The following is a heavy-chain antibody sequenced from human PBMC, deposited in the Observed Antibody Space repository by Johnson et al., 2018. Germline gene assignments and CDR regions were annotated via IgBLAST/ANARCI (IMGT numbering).Heavy chain of an antibody. CDR3: AKDGNILTGPNYYYGMDV. Sequence: VQLVQSGGGVVQPGRSLRLSCAASGFTFSSYGMHWVRQAPGKGLEWVAVISYDGSNKYYADSVKGRFTISRDNSKNTLYLQRNSLRAEDTAVYYCAKDGNILTGPNYYYGMDVWGQGTTVTVSS. CDR1: GFTFSSYG. J-gene: IGHJ6*02. D-gene: IGHD3-9*01. V-gene: IGHV3-30*18. CDR2: ISYDGSNK.